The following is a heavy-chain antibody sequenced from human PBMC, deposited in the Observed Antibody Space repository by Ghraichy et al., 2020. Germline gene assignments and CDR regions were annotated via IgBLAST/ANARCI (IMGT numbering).Heavy chain of an antibody. CDR3: NPFYNYGLGHYYPTDH. V-gene: IGHV3-74*01. CDR2: INADGSST. J-gene: IGHJ4*02. CDR1: GFAFRDNW. Sequence: LSLTCVASGFAFRDNWMNWVRQAPGKGLVWVSRINADGSSTNYADSAKGRFTISRDNAKNTLYLQMNSLRAEDTAVYYCNPFYNYGLGHYYPTDHWGQGTLVTVSS. D-gene: IGHD3-10*01.